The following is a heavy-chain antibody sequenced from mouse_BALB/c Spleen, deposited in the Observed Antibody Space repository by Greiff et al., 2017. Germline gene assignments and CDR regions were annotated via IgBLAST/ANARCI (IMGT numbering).Heavy chain of an antibody. D-gene: IGHD1-2*01. J-gene: IGHJ3*01. CDR3: ARDRGYGFAY. CDR2: ISDGGSYT. Sequence: EVQVVESGGGLVKPGGSLKLSCAASGFTFSDYYMYWVRQTPEKRLEWVATISDGGSYTYYPDSVKGRFTISRDNAKNNLYLQMSSLKSEDTAMYYCARDRGYGFAYWGQGTLVTVSA. V-gene: IGHV5-4*02. CDR1: GFTFSDYY.